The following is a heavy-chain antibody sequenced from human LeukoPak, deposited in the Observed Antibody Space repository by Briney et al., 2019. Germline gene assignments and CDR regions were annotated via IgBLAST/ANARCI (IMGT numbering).Heavy chain of an antibody. D-gene: IGHD6-6*01. CDR3: VKASSSSPQYNWFDA. CDR2: VSGTGGRT. J-gene: IGHJ5*02. V-gene: IGHV3-23*01. CDR1: GFTFSTYA. Sequence: GGSLRLSCAASGFTFSTYAMSWVRQSPGNGLEWVSVVSGTGGRTYYADSVKGRFTISRDNSKNTLYLQMNSLRAEDTALYYCVKASSSSPQYNWFDAWGQGTLVTVSS.